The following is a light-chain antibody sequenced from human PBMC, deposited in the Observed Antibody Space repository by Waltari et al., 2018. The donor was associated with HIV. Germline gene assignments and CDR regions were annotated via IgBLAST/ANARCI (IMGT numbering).Light chain of an antibody. CDR2: ADR. V-gene: IGLV3-1*01. Sequence: SYELTQQPSVSVAPGQPLRVTSSAVKFAANIGCWYQKNPGQSPLLLIYADRKRPSGIPDRFAASNSGNTATLAISEAQAMDEAVYYCQTWDNNAGVFGGGTKLTVL. CDR3: QTWDNNAGV. CDR1: KFAANI. J-gene: IGLJ2*01.